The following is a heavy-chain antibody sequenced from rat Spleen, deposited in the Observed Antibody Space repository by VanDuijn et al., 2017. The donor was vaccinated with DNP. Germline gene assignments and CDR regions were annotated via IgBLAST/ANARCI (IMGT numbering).Heavy chain of an antibody. CDR3: ARHSRTTGITEYFDY. Sequence: EVQLVESGGGLVQPGRSLKLSCAASGFTFSNYDMAWVRQAPTKGLEWVASISTSGGSTYYRDSVKGRFTISRDNAKSSLYLQMNSLKSEDTATYYCARHSRTTGITEYFDYWGQGVMVTVSS. V-gene: IGHV5-25*01. CDR2: ISTSGGST. CDR1: GFTFSNYD. J-gene: IGHJ2*01. D-gene: IGHD1-9*01.